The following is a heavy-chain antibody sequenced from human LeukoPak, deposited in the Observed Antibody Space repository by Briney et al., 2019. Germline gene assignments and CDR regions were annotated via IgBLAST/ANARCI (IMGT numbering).Heavy chain of an antibody. D-gene: IGHD1-14*01. CDR3: AKSPRGNPTIFDY. V-gene: IGHV3-23*01. Sequence: PGGSLRLSCAASGFTFSSYAMSWVRQAPGKGLEWVSAISGSGGSTYYADSVKGRFTISRDNSKNMLYLQMNSLRAEDTAVYYCAKSPRGNPTIFDYWGQGTLVTVSS. CDR2: ISGSGGST. CDR1: GFTFSSYA. J-gene: IGHJ4*02.